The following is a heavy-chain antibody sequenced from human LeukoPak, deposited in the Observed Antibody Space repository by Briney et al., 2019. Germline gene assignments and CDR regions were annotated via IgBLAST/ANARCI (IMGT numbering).Heavy chain of an antibody. Sequence: GGSLRLSCAASGFTVSSNYMTWVRQAPGKGLEWVSVIYSNGNTYYADSVKGRFTVSRDNSKNTLYLQMHSLRADDTAVYYCARGDPYGDYVDYWGQGTLVTVSS. CDR3: ARGDPYGDYVDY. V-gene: IGHV3-53*01. D-gene: IGHD4-17*01. J-gene: IGHJ4*02. CDR1: GFTVSSNY. CDR2: IYSNGNT.